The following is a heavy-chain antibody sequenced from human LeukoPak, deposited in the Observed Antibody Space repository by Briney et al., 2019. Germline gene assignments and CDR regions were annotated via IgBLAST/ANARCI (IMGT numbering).Heavy chain of an antibody. J-gene: IGHJ4*02. CDR3: ASLYSGSSNYFDY. CDR1: GGSISSGSYY. V-gene: IGHV4-61*02. Sequence: PSQTLSLTXTVSGGSISSGSYYWSWIRQPAGKGLEWIGRIYTSGSTNYNPSLKSRVTIPVDTSKNQFSLKLSSVTAADTAVYYCASLYSGSSNYFDYWGQGTLVTVSS. D-gene: IGHD1-26*01. CDR2: IYTSGST.